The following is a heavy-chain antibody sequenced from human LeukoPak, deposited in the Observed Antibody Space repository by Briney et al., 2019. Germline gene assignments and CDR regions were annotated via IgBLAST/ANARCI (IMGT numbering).Heavy chain of an antibody. Sequence: GGSLRLSCAASGFTFSNFAMSWVRQAPGKGLEWVSAISGGADGPYYADSVKGRFTISRDNSKNTLYLQMNSLRAEDTAVYYCAKFEERPWGTYRLDYWGQGTLVTVSS. CDR3: AKFEERPWGTYRLDY. J-gene: IGHJ4*02. D-gene: IGHD3-16*02. CDR2: ISGGADGP. CDR1: GFTFSNFA. V-gene: IGHV3-23*01.